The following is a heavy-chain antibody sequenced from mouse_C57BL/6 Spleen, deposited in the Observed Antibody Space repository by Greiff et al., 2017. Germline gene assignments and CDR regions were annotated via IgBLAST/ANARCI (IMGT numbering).Heavy chain of an antibody. D-gene: IGHD3-3*01. J-gene: IGHJ2*01. CDR2: IDPSDSYT. CDR1: GYTFTSYW. V-gene: IGHV1-69*01. Sequence: QVQLQQPGAELVMPGASVKLSCKASGYTFTSYWMHWVKQRPGQGLEWIGEIDPSDSYTNYNQKFKGKSTLTVDKSSSTAYMQLSSLTSEDSAVYYCARGAGSFFDYWGQGTTLTVSS. CDR3: ARGAGSFFDY.